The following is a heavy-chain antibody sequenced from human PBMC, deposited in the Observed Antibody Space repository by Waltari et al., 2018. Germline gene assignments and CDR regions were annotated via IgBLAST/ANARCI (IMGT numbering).Heavy chain of an antibody. J-gene: IGHJ4*02. CDR3: ARDAAGSSSSDFDY. CDR1: GFAFSSYT. V-gene: IGHV3-48*01. Sequence: EVQLVESGGGLVQPGGSLRRSCAASGFAFSSYTMNWVRQAPGKGLEWVSYISSSPTMFYADSVKGRFTISRDNAKNSLYLQMNSLRAEDTAVYYCARDAAGSSSSDFDYWGQGTLVTVSS. CDR2: ISSSPTM. D-gene: IGHD6-6*01.